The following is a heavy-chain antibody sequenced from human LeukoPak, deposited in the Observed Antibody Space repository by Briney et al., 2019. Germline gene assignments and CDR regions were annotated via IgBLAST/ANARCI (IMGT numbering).Heavy chain of an antibody. CDR3: AKDANYYGSGSYPDY. CDR2: ISGSGGST. D-gene: IGHD3-10*01. CDR1: GFTFSSYA. V-gene: IGHV3-23*01. J-gene: IGHJ4*02. Sequence: GGSLRLSCAASGFTFSSYAMSWVRQAPGMGLEWVSAISGSGGSTYYADSVKGRFTISRDNSKNTLYLQMNSLTAEDTAVYYCAKDANYYGSGSYPDYWGQGTLVTVSS.